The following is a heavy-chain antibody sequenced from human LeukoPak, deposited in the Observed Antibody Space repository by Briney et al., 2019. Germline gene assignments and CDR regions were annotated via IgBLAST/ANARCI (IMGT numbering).Heavy chain of an antibody. Sequence: SETLSLTCTVSGGSISSSSYYWGWIRQPPGKGLEWIGSIYYSGSTYYNPSLKSRVTISVDTSKNQFSLKLSSVTVADTAVYYCARVVLLWFGEIDYWGQGTLVTVSS. D-gene: IGHD3-10*01. V-gene: IGHV4-39*07. CDR2: IYYSGST. J-gene: IGHJ4*02. CDR3: ARVVLLWFGEIDY. CDR1: GGSISSSSYY.